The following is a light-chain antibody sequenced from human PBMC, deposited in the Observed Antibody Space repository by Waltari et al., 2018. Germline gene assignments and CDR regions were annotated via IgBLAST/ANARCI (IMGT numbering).Light chain of an antibody. V-gene: IGLV1-44*01. J-gene: IGLJ3*02. Sequence: QSVLTQSPSASGTPGQRVTISCSGSSSNIGSTPVNWYQQLPGTAPNLLIYNDNRRPSGVPERFSGSKSGTSASLAISGLQSEDEADYYCAAWDASLNGWVFGGGTTLTVL. CDR3: AAWDASLNGWV. CDR2: NDN. CDR1: SSNIGSTP.